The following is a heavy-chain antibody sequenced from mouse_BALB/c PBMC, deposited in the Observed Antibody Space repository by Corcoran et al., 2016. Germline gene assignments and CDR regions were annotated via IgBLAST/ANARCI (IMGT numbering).Heavy chain of an antibody. J-gene: IGHJ4*01. CDR3: AREPYAMDY. Sequence: QIQLVQSGPELKKPGETVKISCKASGSTFTNYGMNWVKQAPGKGLKWMGWINTYTGEPTYADDFKGRFAFSLETSASTAYLQINNLKNEDMATYFCAREPYAMDYWGQGTSVTVSS. CDR1: GSTFTNYG. CDR2: INTYTGEP. V-gene: IGHV9-1*02.